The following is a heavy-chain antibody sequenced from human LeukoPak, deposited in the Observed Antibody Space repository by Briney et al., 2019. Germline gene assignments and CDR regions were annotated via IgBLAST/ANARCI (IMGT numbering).Heavy chain of an antibody. Sequence: PSETLSLTCTVSGGSINSSSYYWGWIRQPPGKGLEWIGTIYYSGSTYYNPSLKSRVTISVDTSKNQFSLKLSSVTASDTAVYYCARRFAPSRNDAFEIWGQGTMVTVSS. CDR2: IYYSGST. CDR3: ARRFAPSRNDAFEI. J-gene: IGHJ3*02. D-gene: IGHD3-10*01. V-gene: IGHV4-39*01. CDR1: GGSINSSSYY.